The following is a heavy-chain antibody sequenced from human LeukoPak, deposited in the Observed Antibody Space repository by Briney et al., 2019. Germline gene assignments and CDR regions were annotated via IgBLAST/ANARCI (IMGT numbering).Heavy chain of an antibody. Sequence: SQTLSLTCTVSGGSISSGDYYWSWIRQPPGKGLEWIGYIYYSGSTYYNPSLKSRVTISVDTSKNQFSLKLSSVTAADTAVYYCARAREAYYDFWAFVYFDYWGQGTLVTVSS. CDR1: GGSISSGDYY. CDR2: IYYSGST. J-gene: IGHJ4*02. CDR3: ARAREAYYDFWAFVYFDY. V-gene: IGHV4-30-4*08. D-gene: IGHD3-3*01.